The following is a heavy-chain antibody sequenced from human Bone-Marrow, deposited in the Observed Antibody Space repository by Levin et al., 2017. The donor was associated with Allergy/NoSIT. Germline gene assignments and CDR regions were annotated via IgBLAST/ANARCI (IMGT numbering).Heavy chain of an antibody. CDR1: GYTFTSYA. D-gene: IGHD6-19*01. Sequence: ASVKVSCKASGYTFTSYAMNWVRQAPGQGLEWMGWINTNTGNPTYAQGFTGRFVFSLDTSVSTAYLQISSLKAEDTAVYYCARDRTEQWLVLGYDFDYWGQGTLVTVSS. CDR3: ARDRTEQWLVLGYDFDY. CDR2: INTNTGNP. J-gene: IGHJ4*02. V-gene: IGHV7-4-1*02.